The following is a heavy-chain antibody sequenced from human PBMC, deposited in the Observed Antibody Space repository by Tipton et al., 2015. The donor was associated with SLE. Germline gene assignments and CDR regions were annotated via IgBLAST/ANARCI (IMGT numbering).Heavy chain of an antibody. CDR3: ARGGGYQLLALEYWFDP. J-gene: IGHJ5*02. CDR2: VSHNGGT. V-gene: IGHV4-31*03. Sequence: LRLSCTVSCGSISSGGYYLSWFRQHPGKGLGWIGYVSHNGGTHYNPSLKSRVTISVDTSKNQLSLELSSVTAADTAVYYCARGGGYQLLALEYWFDPWGQGTLVIVSS. CDR1: CGSISSGGYY. D-gene: IGHD2-2*01.